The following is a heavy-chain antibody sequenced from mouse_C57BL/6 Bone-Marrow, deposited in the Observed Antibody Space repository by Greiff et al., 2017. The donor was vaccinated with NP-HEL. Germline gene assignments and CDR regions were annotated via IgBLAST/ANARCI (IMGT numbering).Heavy chain of an antibody. CDR1: GYTFTSYG. V-gene: IGHV1-81*01. J-gene: IGHJ1*03. CDR2: IYPRSGNT. Sequence: QVQLKQSGAELVRPGASVKLSCTASGYTFTSYGISWVKQRTGQGLEWIGEIYPRSGNTYYNEKFKGKATLTADKSSSTAYMELRSLTSEDSAVYCCAGPLLLRSYIDDWGTGTTVTVSS. D-gene: IGHD1-1*01. CDR3: AGPLLLRSYIDD.